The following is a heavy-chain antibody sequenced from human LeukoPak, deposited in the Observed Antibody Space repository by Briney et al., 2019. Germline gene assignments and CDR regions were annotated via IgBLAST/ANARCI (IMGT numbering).Heavy chain of an antibody. D-gene: IGHD2-15*01. V-gene: IGHV3-23*01. CDR3: AKRRFLLSRVAVAATCYDY. J-gene: IGHJ4*02. CDR1: GFTFSSYA. Sequence: GGSLRLSCAASGFTFSSYAMSWVRQAPGKGLEWVSAISGSGGSTYYADSVKGRFTISRDNSKNTLYLQMNSLRAEDTAVYYCAKRRFLLSRVAVAATCYDYWGQGTLVTVSS. CDR2: ISGSGGST.